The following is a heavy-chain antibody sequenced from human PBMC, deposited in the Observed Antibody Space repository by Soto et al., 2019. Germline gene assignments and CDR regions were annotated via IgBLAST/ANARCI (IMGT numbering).Heavy chain of an antibody. CDR3: ARDYGASYYYYGMDV. J-gene: IGHJ6*02. D-gene: IGHD4-17*01. V-gene: IGHV3-33*01. Sequence: SLRLSCAASGFTFSSYGMHWVRQAPGKGLEWVAVIWYDGSNKYYADSVKGRFTIPRDNSKNTLYLQMNSLRAEDTAVYYCARDYGASYYYYGMDVWGQGTTVTVSS. CDR2: IWYDGSNK. CDR1: GFTFSSYG.